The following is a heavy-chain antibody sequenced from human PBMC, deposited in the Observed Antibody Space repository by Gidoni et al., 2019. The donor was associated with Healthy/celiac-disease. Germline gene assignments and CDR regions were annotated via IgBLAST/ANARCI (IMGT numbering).Heavy chain of an antibody. V-gene: IGHV4-34*01. J-gene: IGHJ4*02. D-gene: IGHD3-10*01. Sequence: QVQLQQWGAGLLKPSETLSLTCAVYGGSFSGYYWSWIRQPPGKGLEWIGEINHSGSTNYNPSLKSRVTISVDTSKNQFSLKLSSVTAADTAVYYCARGPNQVRGVITQRFDYWGQGTLVTVSS. CDR2: INHSGST. CDR1: GGSFSGYY. CDR3: ARGPNQVRGVITQRFDY.